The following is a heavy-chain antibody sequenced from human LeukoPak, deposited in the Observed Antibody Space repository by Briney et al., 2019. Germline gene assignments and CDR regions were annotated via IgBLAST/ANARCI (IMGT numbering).Heavy chain of an antibody. Sequence: ASVKVSCKASGYTFTNYGITWVRQAPGQGLEWMGWISVSNGNTNYAQKFQGRVTMTRDTSISTAYMELSRLRSDDTAVYYCAGYCSGGSCYSTDAFDIWGQGTMVTVSS. CDR3: AGYCSGGSCYSTDAFDI. J-gene: IGHJ3*02. D-gene: IGHD2-15*01. CDR2: ISVSNGNT. CDR1: GYTFTNYG. V-gene: IGHV1-18*01.